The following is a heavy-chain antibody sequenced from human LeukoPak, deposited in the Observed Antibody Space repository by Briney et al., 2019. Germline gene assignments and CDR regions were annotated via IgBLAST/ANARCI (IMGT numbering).Heavy chain of an antibody. Sequence: GGSLRLSCAASGFTFSSYAMSWVRQAPGQGLEWVSAIIGITDRTYYADSVKGRFTVSRDNSKNTLYLQMNSLRAEDTAVYYCAKGGSSAVAGNKNYWGQGTLVTVSS. V-gene: IGHV3-23*01. J-gene: IGHJ4*02. CDR3: AKGGSSAVAGNKNY. CDR2: IIGITDRT. CDR1: GFTFSSYA. D-gene: IGHD6-19*01.